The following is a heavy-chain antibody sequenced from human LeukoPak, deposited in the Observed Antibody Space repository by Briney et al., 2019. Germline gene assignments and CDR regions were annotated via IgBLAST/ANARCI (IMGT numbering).Heavy chain of an antibody. CDR3: ARGRYCSDGSCHGWLDP. CDR2: MNPNSGNT. D-gene: IGHD2-15*01. CDR1: GYTFTSYD. Sequence: ASVKVSCKASGYTFTSYDINWVRRATGQGLEWMGWMNPNSGNTGYVQKFQGRVTMTRNTSISTAYMELSSLRSEDTAVYYWARGRYCSDGSCHGWLDPWGQGTLVTVSS. V-gene: IGHV1-8*01. J-gene: IGHJ5*02.